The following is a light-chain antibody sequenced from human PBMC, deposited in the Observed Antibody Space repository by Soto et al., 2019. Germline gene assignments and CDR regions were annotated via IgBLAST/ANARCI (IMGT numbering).Light chain of an antibody. V-gene: IGKV3-15*01. Sequence: EVVLTQSPATLSASPGERVILSCRASETVNNNLAWYQQRPGQTPRLLIYDAVSRASGLTARFSGSGSGAVFTLTITSLQPEDVAVYFCQQYNNWPWTFGQGTKVEIK. CDR3: QQYNNWPWT. CDR1: ETVNNN. J-gene: IGKJ1*01. CDR2: DAV.